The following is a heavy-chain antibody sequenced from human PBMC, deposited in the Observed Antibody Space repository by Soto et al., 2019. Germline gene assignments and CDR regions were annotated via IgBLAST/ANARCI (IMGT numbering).Heavy chain of an antibody. CDR1: GFAFNKFG. Sequence: QVQLVESGGGVVQPGTSLRLSCEASGFAFNKFGMHWVRQAPGKGLEWVAFISYDGSYQYYADSVQGRLTITRDNSMNTLNMQLNSLRREDTAVYYCAKTRLYDNNEYHRDGFDVRGPGTAVTVSS. D-gene: IGHD3-22*01. J-gene: IGHJ3*01. V-gene: IGHV3-30*18. CDR3: AKTRLYDNNEYHRDGFDV. CDR2: ISYDGSYQ.